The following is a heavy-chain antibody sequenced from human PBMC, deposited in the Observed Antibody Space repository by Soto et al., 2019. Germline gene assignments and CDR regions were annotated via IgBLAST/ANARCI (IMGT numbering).Heavy chain of an antibody. CDR2: IKQDGSEK. J-gene: IGHJ4*02. Sequence: EVQLVESGGGLVQPGGSLRLSCAASGFTFSSYWMSWVRQAPGKGLEWVANIKQDGSEKYYVDSVKGRFTISRDNAKNSLYLQMNSLRAEDTAVYYCARGRGCSTGCHNFDYWGQGTLVTVS. CDR3: ARGRGCSTGCHNFDY. V-gene: IGHV3-7*01. D-gene: IGHD2-2*01. CDR1: GFTFSSYW.